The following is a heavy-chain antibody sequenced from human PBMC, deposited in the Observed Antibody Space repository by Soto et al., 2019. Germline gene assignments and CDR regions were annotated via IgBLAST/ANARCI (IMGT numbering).Heavy chain of an antibody. Sequence: EVELVESWGGLVQPGGSLRLSCAASGFRFSSYNMNWVRQAPGKGLEWGSYISSSSSTIYYADSVKGRFTISRDNAKNSLYLQMNSLRDEDTAVYYCARPRGYSYVLPDYWGQGTLVTVSS. CDR1: GFRFSSYN. J-gene: IGHJ4*02. D-gene: IGHD5-18*01. V-gene: IGHV3-48*02. CDR3: ARPRGYSYVLPDY. CDR2: ISSSSSTI.